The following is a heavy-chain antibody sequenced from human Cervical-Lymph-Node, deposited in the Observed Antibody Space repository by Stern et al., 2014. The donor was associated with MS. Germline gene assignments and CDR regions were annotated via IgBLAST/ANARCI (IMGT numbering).Heavy chain of an antibody. CDR3: ALRRSYYVF. CDR2: LIPCYGAT. Sequence: VQLEESGSEVMKPGSSVTVSCTPSGDTFSNYALSWVRQAPGQGLEWVGVLIPCYGATRYGRKFQGRVTITPEESTGTAFMELTNLTSDDTAIYYCALRRSYYVFWGQGTLITVSS. J-gene: IGHJ4*02. D-gene: IGHD4-11*01. CDR1: GDTFSNYA. V-gene: IGHV1-69*01.